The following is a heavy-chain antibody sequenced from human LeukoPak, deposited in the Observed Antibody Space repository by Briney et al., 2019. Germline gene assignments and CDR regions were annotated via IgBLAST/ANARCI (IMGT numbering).Heavy chain of an antibody. V-gene: IGHV1-2*02. CDR1: GYTFTGYY. J-gene: IGHJ4*02. Sequence: ASVKVSCKASGYTFTGYYMHWVRQAPGQGLEWMGWINPNSGGTNYAQKFQGRVTMTRDTSISTAYMELSRLRSDDTAVYYCARDILKRWYCFDYWGQGTLVTVSS. CDR3: ARDILKRWYCFDY. CDR2: INPNSGGT. D-gene: IGHD4-23*01.